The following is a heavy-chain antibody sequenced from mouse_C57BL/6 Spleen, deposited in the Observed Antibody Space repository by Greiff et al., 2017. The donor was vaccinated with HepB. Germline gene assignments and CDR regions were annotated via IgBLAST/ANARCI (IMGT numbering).Heavy chain of an antibody. D-gene: IGHD2-4*01. J-gene: IGHJ2*01. CDR2: IHPNSGST. CDR3: ASPYYDYDFDY. Sequence: VKLQQPGAELVKPGASVKLSCKASGYTFTSYWMHWVKQRPGQGLEWIGMIHPNSGSTNYNEKFKSKATLTVDKSSSTAYMQLSSLTSEDSAVYYCASPYYDYDFDYWGQGTTLTVSS. CDR1: GYTFTSYW. V-gene: IGHV1-64*01.